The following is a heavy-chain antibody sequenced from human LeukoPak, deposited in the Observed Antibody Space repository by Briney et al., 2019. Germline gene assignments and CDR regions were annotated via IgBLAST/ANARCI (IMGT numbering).Heavy chain of an antibody. D-gene: IGHD6-13*01. CDR2: FYYSVST. Sequence: GSLRLSCAASGFTFSSYAMSWVRQAPGKGLEWIGTFYYSVSTYYNPSLKSRVTISVDTSNNQFSLKVRSMTAADTAMYYCARAGISWFDFDYWGQGAVVTVSS. CDR1: GFTFSSYA. CDR3: ARAGISWFDFDY. J-gene: IGHJ4*02. V-gene: IGHV4-39*07.